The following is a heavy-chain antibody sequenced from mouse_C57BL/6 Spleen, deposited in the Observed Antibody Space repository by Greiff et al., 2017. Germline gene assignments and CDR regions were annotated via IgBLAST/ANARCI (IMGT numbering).Heavy chain of an antibody. J-gene: IGHJ1*03. CDR3: ASTVVRDWYFDV. CDR1: GFTFSDYG. V-gene: IGHV5-17*01. CDR2: ISSGSSTI. Sequence: EVMLVESGGGLVKPGGSLKLSCAASGFTFSDYGMHWVRQAPEKGLEWVAYISSGSSTIYYADTVKGRFTISRDNAKNTLFLQMTSLRSEDTAMYYCASTVVRDWYFDVWGTGTTVTVSS. D-gene: IGHD1-1*01.